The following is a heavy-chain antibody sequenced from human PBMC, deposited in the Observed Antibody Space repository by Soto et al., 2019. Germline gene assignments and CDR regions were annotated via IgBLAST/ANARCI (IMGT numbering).Heavy chain of an antibody. V-gene: IGHV5-51*03. J-gene: IGHJ5*02. Sequence: EVQLVQSGAEVKKAGESLKISCKGSGYSFSNNWVGWVRQMPGKGLEWMGIMHPGDSDTRYSPSFQGQVTISADKSIHTAYLPWSSLKPSDSAMYYCARHNRYSSTWFEGWFDPWGQGTLVTVSS. CDR1: GYSFSNNW. CDR2: MHPGDSDT. D-gene: IGHD6-13*01. CDR3: ARHNRYSSTWFEGWFDP.